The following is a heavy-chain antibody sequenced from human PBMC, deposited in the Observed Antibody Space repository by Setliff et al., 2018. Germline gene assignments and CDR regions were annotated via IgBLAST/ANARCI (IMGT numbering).Heavy chain of an antibody. J-gene: IGHJ4*02. CDR1: GGSFTSNS. CDR3: ARLRGTYWECDY. CDR2: IIPMFETP. D-gene: IGHD1-26*01. V-gene: IGHV1-69*13. Sequence: SVKVSCKASGGSFTSNSITWVRQAPGQGLEWLGEIIPMFETPNYAHRFQGRVTITADESTTTAYMELSSLRSDDTAVYYCARLRGTYWECDYWGQGTLVTVSS.